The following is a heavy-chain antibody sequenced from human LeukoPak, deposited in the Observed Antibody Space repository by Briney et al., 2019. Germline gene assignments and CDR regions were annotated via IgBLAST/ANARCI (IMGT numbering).Heavy chain of an antibody. J-gene: IGHJ4*02. CDR2: INPNSGGT. CDR3: ASRLNYYDSSGETLDY. D-gene: IGHD3-22*01. V-gene: IGHV1-2*06. Sequence: ASVKVSCKASGYTFTGYYMHWVRQAPGQGLEWMGRINPNSGGTNYAQKFQGRVTMTRDTSISTAYMELSRLRSDDTAVYYCASRLNYYDSSGETLDYWGQGTLVTVSS. CDR1: GYTFTGYY.